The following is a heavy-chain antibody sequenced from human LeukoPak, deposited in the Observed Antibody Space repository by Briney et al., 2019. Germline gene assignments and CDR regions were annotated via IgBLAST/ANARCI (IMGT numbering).Heavy chain of an antibody. Sequence: GGSLRLSCAASGISFSSHGMHWVRQAPGKGLEWVAVIWYDGSIIYYTDSVKGRFTISRDNSKNTLYLQMNSLRAEDTALYYCARARNDYDSNGFSLLDYWGQGTLVTVSS. CDR1: GISFSSHG. J-gene: IGHJ4*02. CDR3: ARARNDYDSNGFSLLDY. CDR2: IWYDGSII. V-gene: IGHV3-33*01. D-gene: IGHD3-22*01.